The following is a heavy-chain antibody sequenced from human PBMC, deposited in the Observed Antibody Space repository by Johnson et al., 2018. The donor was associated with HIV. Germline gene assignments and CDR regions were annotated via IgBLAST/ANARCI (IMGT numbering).Heavy chain of an antibody. J-gene: IGHJ3*02. CDR3: ARASYYYGPADI. V-gene: IGHV3-11*04. CDR1: GFTFSNAW. D-gene: IGHD3-10*01. Sequence: VQLVESGGGLVKPGGSLRLSCAASGFTFSNAWMSWVRQAPGKGLEWVSVISGSGGSTYHADSVKGRFTIARDNAKNSLYLQLNSLRAEDTAVYYCARASYYYGPADIWGQGTMVTVSS. CDR2: ISGSGGST.